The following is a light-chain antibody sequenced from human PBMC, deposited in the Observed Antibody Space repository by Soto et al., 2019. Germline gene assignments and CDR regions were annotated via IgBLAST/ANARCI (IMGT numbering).Light chain of an antibody. Sequence: QSALTQPASVSRSPGQSITISCTGTSSDVGGYNYVSWYQQHPGKAPKLMIYDVSNRPSGVSNRFSGSKSGNTASLTISGLQAEDEADYYCSSYTSSSTPCVFGGGTKLTVL. J-gene: IGLJ2*01. CDR2: DVS. V-gene: IGLV2-14*01. CDR1: SSDVGGYNY. CDR3: SSYTSSSTPCV.